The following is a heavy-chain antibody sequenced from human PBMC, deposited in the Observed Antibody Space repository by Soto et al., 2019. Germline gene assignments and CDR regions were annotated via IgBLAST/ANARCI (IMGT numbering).Heavy chain of an antibody. D-gene: IGHD2-2*01. V-gene: IGHV4-39*01. J-gene: IGHJ6*02. Sequence: SETLSLTCTVSGGSISSSSYYWGWIRQPPGKGLEWIGSIYYSGSTYYDPSLKSRVTISVDTSKNQFSLKLSSVTAADTAVYYCARQDIVVVPAAMGAYYYYYGMDVWGQGTTVTVSS. CDR2: IYYSGST. CDR3: ARQDIVVVPAAMGAYYYYYGMDV. CDR1: GGSISSSSYY.